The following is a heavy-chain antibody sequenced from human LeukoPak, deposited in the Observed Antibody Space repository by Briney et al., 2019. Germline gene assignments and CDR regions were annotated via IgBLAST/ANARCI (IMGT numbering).Heavy chain of an antibody. Sequence: GGSLRLSCEASGFTFIDYSMNWVRQAPGKGLEWVSSISSSSSLKYYAESVKGRFTISRDNAKNSLFLQMNILTAEDTAIYYCARDPGVPNDYNVDYWGQGTLVTVSS. CDR2: ISSSSSLK. CDR3: ARDPGVPNDYNVDY. V-gene: IGHV3-21*01. D-gene: IGHD5-24*01. CDR1: GFTFIDYS. J-gene: IGHJ4*02.